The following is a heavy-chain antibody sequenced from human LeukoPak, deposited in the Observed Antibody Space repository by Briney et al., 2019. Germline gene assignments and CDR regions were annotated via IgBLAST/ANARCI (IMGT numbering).Heavy chain of an antibody. CDR1: GFTFSSYW. D-gene: IGHD3-3*01. CDR3: ARVLDYDFWSGCYNYFDY. V-gene: IGHV3-74*01. Sequence: YLGGSLRLSCAASGFTFSSYWMHWVRQAPGKGLVWVSRINSDGSSTSYADSVKGRFTISRDNAKNTLYLQMNSLRAEDTAVYYCARVLDYDFWSGCYNYFDYWGQGTLVTVSS. CDR2: INSDGSST. J-gene: IGHJ4*02.